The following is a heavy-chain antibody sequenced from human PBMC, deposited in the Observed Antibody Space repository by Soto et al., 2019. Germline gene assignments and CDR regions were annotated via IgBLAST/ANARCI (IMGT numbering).Heavy chain of an antibody. CDR3: ARAPYCSGTSCYTRGWWFDP. V-gene: IGHV4-4*02. D-gene: IGHD2-2*02. Sequence: SETLSLTCAVSGGSISSSNWWSWVRQPPGKGLEWIGEIYHSGSTNYNPSLKSRVTISVDKSKNQFSLKLSSVTAADTAVYYCARAPYCSGTSCYTRGWWFDPWGQGTLVTVSS. CDR1: GGSISSSNW. J-gene: IGHJ5*02. CDR2: IYHSGST.